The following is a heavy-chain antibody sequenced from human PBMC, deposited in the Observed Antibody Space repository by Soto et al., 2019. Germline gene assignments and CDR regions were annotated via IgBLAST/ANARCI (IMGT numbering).Heavy chain of an antibody. J-gene: IGHJ6*02. Sequence: ASVKVSCKASGYSFTDYHIHWVRQAPGRGLEWLGRINPKSGGTSTAQKFQGWVTMTTDTSISTASMELTRLTSDDTAIYYCARGDSTDCSNGVCSFFYNHDMDVWGQGTTVTVSS. CDR2: INPKSGGT. D-gene: IGHD2-8*01. CDR1: GYSFTDYH. V-gene: IGHV1-2*04. CDR3: ARGDSTDCSNGVCSFFYNHDMDV.